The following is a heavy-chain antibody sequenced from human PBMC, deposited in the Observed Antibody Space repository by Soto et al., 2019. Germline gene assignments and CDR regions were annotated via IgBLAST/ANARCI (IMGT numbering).Heavy chain of an antibody. Sequence: QVQLVQSGAEVKKPGSSVKVSCMASGGTFSSYAISWVRQAPGQGLEWMGGIIPIFGTANYAQKFQGRVTITADESTSTAYMELSSLRSEDTAVYYCARETGVLYGDYGPLGYWGQGTLVTVSS. D-gene: IGHD4-17*01. CDR1: GGTFSSYA. CDR3: ARETGVLYGDYGPLGY. CDR2: IIPIFGTA. J-gene: IGHJ4*02. V-gene: IGHV1-69*01.